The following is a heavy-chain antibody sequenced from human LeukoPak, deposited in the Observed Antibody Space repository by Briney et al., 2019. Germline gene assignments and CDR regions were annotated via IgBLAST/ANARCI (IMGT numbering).Heavy chain of an antibody. D-gene: IGHD6-25*01. CDR3: ASFKRLARGDAFDI. Sequence: GGSLRLSCAASGFTFSSYSMNWVRQAPGKGLEWVSSISSSSSYIYYADSVKGRFTISRDNAKNSLYLQMNSLRAEDTAVYYCASFKRLARGDAFDIWGQGTMVTVSS. V-gene: IGHV3-21*01. CDR2: ISSSSSYI. CDR1: GFTFSSYS. J-gene: IGHJ3*02.